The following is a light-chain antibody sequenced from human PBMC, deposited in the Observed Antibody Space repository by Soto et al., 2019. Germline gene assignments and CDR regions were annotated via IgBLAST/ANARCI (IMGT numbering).Light chain of an antibody. Sequence: EIVLTQSPGTLSLSPGERATLSCRASQSVGSRSLAWYQQKPGQAPRVLLYGTSERATGIPDRFSGSGSGTEFTLTISRLEPEDFAVYFCQQYGRSPKFGQGTKADI. CDR2: GTS. J-gene: IGKJ1*01. V-gene: IGKV3-20*01. CDR3: QQYGRSPK. CDR1: QSVGSRS.